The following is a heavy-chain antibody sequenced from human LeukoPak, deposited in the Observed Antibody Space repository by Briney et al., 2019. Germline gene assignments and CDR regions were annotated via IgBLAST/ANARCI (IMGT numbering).Heavy chain of an antibody. J-gene: IGHJ4*02. V-gene: IGHV3-30*18. CDR2: ISYDASYE. CDR3: AKDLIVSGTATILDY. Sequence: GGSLRLSCAASGFTFSSYGMHWVRQAPGKWLEWVAVISYDASYENYADSVKGRFTISRDNSKNTLYLQMNSLRAEDTAVYYCAKDLIVSGTATILDYWGQGTLVTVSS. CDR1: GFTFSSYG. D-gene: IGHD5-24*01.